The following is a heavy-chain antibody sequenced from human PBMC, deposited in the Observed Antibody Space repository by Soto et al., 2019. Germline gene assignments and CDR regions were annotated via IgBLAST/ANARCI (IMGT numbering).Heavy chain of an antibody. CDR1: GGSISSGGYY. CDR3: ARGGYSSGWYGNYYGMDV. V-gene: IGHV4-31*03. CDR2: IYYSGST. J-gene: IGHJ6*02. D-gene: IGHD6-19*01. Sequence: QVQLQESGPGLVKPSQTLSLTCTVSGGSISSGGYYWSWIRQHPGKGLEWIGYIYYSGSTYYNPSLKSRVTISVDTSKNQFALKLSSVTDADTAVYYCARGGYSSGWYGNYYGMDVWGQGTTVTVSS.